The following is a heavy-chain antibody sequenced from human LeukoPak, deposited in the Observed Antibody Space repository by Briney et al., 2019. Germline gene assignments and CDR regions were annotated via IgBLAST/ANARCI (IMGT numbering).Heavy chain of an antibody. V-gene: IGHV4-59*08. CDR1: GGSISSYY. D-gene: IGHD3-22*01. CDR2: IYYSGST. CDR3: ARRRGYLANWFDP. J-gene: IGHJ5*02. Sequence: PSETLSLTCTVSGGSISSYYWSWIRQPPGKGLEWIGYIYYSGSTNCNPSLKSRVTISVDTSKNQFSLKLSSVTAADTAVYYCARRRGYLANWFDPWGQGTLVTVSS.